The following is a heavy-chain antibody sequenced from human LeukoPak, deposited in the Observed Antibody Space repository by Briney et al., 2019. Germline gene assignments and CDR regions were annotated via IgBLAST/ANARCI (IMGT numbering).Heavy chain of an antibody. CDR2: VSVYNGNT. CDR1: GYTLTSYG. J-gene: IGHJ4*02. Sequence: GAAVKVSCKASGYTLTSYGISWVRQAPGQGLEWMGWVSVYNGNTKYAQKFQRRVSMTTDTPTSTAYMELRSLRSDDTAVYYCARDSSIVAAGTFNRNLDYWGQGTLPTVSS. V-gene: IGHV1-18*01. CDR3: ARDSSIVAAGTFNRNLDY. D-gene: IGHD6-13*01.